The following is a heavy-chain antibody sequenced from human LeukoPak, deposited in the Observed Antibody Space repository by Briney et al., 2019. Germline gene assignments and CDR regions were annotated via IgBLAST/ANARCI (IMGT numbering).Heavy chain of an antibody. CDR3: ARLAPGEMATINTPPFKPPFDY. CDR2: IYPGDSDT. Sequence: GESLKISCKGSGYSFTSYWIGWVRQMPGKGLEWMGIIYPGDSDTRYSPSFQGQVTISADKSISTAYLQWSSLKASDTAMYYCARLAPGEMATINTPPFKPPFDYWGQGTLVTVS. J-gene: IGHJ4*02. CDR1: GYSFTSYW. D-gene: IGHD5-24*01. V-gene: IGHV5-51*01.